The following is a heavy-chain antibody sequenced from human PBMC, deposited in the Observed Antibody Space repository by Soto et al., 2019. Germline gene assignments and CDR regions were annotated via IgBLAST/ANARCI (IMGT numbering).Heavy chain of an antibody. CDR2: ISYDGSDK. V-gene: IGHV3-30*18. D-gene: IGHD3-22*01. J-gene: IGHJ4*02. Sequence: GGSLRLSCAASGGTFNNFDMHWVRQAPGKGLEWVTNISYDGSDKYYADSVKGRFTISRANSKNTLYLQMNSLTTEDTAVYYCAKDLNDHYDTTGYFDYWGQGALVTVSS. CDR3: AKDLNDHYDTTGYFDY. CDR1: GGTFNNFD.